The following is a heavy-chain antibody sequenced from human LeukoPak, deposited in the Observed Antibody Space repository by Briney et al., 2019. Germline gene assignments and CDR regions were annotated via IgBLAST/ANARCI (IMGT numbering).Heavy chain of an antibody. D-gene: IGHD3-22*01. J-gene: IGHJ4*02. Sequence: SETLSLTCTVSGGSISGYYCSWIRQPPGKGLEWIGEINHSGSTNYNPSLKSRVTISVDTSKNQFSLKLSSVTAADTAVYYCARGGGSGYYPLIYWGQGTLVTVSS. CDR3: ARGGGSGYYPLIY. V-gene: IGHV4-34*01. CDR1: GGSISGYY. CDR2: INHSGST.